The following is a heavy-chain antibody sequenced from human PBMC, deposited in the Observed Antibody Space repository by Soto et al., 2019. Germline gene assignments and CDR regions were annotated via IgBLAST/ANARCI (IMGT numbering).Heavy chain of an antibody. CDR3: ARGRVQYSSSSFYFEY. Sequence: QLQLQESGPGLVEPSETLSLTCTVSGYSISSRYDYWGWIRQPPGKGLEWIGTIYYSGGTYYNPSLKSRAPLSVDTSKNQYSLNLTSVTAADTAVYYCARGRVQYSSSSFYFEYWGQGTLVTVSS. CDR1: GYSISSRYDY. V-gene: IGHV4-39*01. D-gene: IGHD6-6*01. CDR2: IYYSGGT. J-gene: IGHJ4*02.